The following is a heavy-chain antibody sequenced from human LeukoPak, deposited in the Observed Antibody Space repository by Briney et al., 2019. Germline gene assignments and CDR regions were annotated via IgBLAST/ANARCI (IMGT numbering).Heavy chain of an antibody. CDR2: ISGSGGST. CDR1: GFTFSSYA. Sequence: GGSLRLSCAASGFTFSSYAMSWVRQAPGKGLEWVSAISGSGGSTYYADSVKGRFTISRDNSTNTLYLQMNSLRAEDTAVYYCARVHYYYYYMDVWGKGTTVTVSS. V-gene: IGHV3-23*01. CDR3: ARVHYYYYYMDV. J-gene: IGHJ6*03.